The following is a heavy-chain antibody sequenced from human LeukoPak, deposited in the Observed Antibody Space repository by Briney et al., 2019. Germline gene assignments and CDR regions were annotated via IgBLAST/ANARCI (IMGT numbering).Heavy chain of an antibody. D-gene: IGHD4-23*01. Sequence: GESLKISCKGSGYSFTSYWIGWVRQMPGKGLEWMGIMYPGDSDTRYSPSFQGQVTISVDKSISTADLQWSSLKASDTAMYYCGRHLYGGNAAIDYWGQGTLVTVSS. CDR2: MYPGDSDT. J-gene: IGHJ4*02. CDR3: GRHLYGGNAAIDY. CDR1: GYSFTSYW. V-gene: IGHV5-51*01.